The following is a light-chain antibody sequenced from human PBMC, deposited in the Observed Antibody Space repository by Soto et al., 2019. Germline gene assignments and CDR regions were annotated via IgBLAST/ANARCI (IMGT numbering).Light chain of an antibody. Sequence: EIVLTQSPATLSLSPGERATLSCRASQSLSRSLAWYQQKPGQAPRLLIFGASTRASSIPARFTGSRSGTEFSLSISSLQSEDFAVYYCQQYSTWPRTFGQGTKV. CDR2: GAS. J-gene: IGKJ1*01. CDR3: QQYSTWPRT. V-gene: IGKV3-15*01. CDR1: QSLSRS.